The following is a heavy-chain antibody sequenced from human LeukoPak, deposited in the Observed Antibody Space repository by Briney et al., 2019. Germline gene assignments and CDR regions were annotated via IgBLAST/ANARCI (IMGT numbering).Heavy chain of an antibody. J-gene: IGHJ3*02. CDR3: ASGAYRDLTFDI. D-gene: IGHD1-14*01. CDR1: GFTVSSNY. CDR2: IYSGGST. V-gene: IGHV3-53*01. Sequence: GGSLRLSCAASGFTVSSNYMSWVRQAPGKGLEWVSVIYSGGSTYYADSVKGRFTISRDNSKNTLYLQMNSLRAEDTAVYYCASGAYRDLTFDIWGQGTMVTVSS.